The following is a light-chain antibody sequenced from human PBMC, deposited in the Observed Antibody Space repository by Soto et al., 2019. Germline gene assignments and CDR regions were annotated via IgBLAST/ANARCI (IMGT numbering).Light chain of an antibody. Sequence: EIVLTQSPGTLSLSPGERATLSCRASQSVSSNYLAWYQQKTGQAPRLLIYGASSRSTGIPDRFSGSGSGTDYTLIISRREPEDFSVYYCQKYGSTPLVTFGQGTRLEIK. J-gene: IGKJ5*01. CDR3: QKYGSTPLVT. CDR2: GAS. V-gene: IGKV3-20*01. CDR1: QSVSSNY.